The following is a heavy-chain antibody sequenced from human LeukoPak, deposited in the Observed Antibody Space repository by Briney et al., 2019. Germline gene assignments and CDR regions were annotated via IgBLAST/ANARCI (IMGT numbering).Heavy chain of an antibody. Sequence: GGSLRLSCAASGFTFSNYWMSWVRQAPGKGLEWVANIKQDGSQRHYVDSVKGRFTISRDNAKNSLFLQTNILGAEDTAVYYCATYYSSASCPEYHFDYWGQGTLVTVSS. V-gene: IGHV3-7*01. CDR1: GFTFSNYW. CDR3: ATYYSSASCPEYHFDY. J-gene: IGHJ4*02. D-gene: IGHD2-2*01. CDR2: IKQDGSQR.